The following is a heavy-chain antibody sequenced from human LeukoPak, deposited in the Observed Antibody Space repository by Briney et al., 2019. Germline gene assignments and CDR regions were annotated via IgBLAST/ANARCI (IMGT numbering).Heavy chain of an antibody. D-gene: IGHD3-22*01. V-gene: IGHV4-34*01. CDR1: GGSFSGYY. CDR3: ARGSSSGYLYYTGYFQH. CDR2: INHSGST. Sequence: SETLSLTCAVYGGSFSGYYWSWIRQPPGKGLEWIGEINHSGSTNYNPSLKSRVTISVDTSKNQFSLKLSSVTAADTAVYHCARGSSSGYLYYTGYFQHWGQGTLVTVSS. J-gene: IGHJ1*01.